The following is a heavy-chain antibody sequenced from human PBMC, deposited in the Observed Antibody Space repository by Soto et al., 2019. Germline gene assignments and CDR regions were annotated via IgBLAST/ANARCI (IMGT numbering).Heavy chain of an antibody. CDR2: IYYSGST. D-gene: IGHD3-10*01. J-gene: IGHJ4*02. CDR1: GGSISSYY. CDR3: ARQESITMVRGVSLIYYFDY. V-gene: IGHV4-59*08. Sequence: TSETLSLTCTVSGGSISSYYWSWIRQPPGKGLEWIGYIYYSGSTNYNPSLKSRVTISVDTSKNQFSLKLSSVTAADTAVYYCARQESITMVRGVSLIYYFDYWGQGTLVTVSS.